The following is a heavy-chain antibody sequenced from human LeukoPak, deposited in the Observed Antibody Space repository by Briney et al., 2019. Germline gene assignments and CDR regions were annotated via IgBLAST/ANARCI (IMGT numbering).Heavy chain of an antibody. J-gene: IGHJ4*02. V-gene: IGHV3-7*05. CDR1: GFTFSSYW. Sequence: QTGGSLRLSCAASGFTFSSYWMSWVRQAPGKGLEWVANIKDDGSEKYYEDSVKGRFTISRDNAKNSLYLQMNSLRVEDTAVYYCAKADRGWGVITKDWGQGALVTVSS. CDR2: IKDDGSEK. CDR3: AKADRGWGVITKD. D-gene: IGHD3-10*01.